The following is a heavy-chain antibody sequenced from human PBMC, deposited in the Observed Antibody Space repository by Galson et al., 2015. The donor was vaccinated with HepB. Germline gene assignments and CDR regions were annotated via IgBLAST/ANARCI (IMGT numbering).Heavy chain of an antibody. D-gene: IGHD4-17*01. V-gene: IGHV3-48*04. Sequence: SLRLSCAASGFTFSSYSMDWVRQAPGKGLEWVSYISSSSSTIYYVDSLKGRFTISRDNAKNSLYLQMNSLRAEDTAVYYCARVDYGPVGWGQGTLVTVSS. CDR1: GFTFSSYS. CDR3: ARVDYGPVG. J-gene: IGHJ4*02. CDR2: ISSSSSTI.